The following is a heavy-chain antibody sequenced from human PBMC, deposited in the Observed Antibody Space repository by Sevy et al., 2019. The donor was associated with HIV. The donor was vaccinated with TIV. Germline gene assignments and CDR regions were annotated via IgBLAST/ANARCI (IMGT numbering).Heavy chain of an antibody. J-gene: IGHJ3*02. V-gene: IGHV3-11*04. CDR1: GISFSDHY. CDR3: ARDQTARPNGGDSDDGFDI. Sequence: GGSLRLSCAASGISFSDHYMSWVRQAPGKGLEWISYISTSGSTTYYADSVKGRLTISRDNGKKSLYLQMNSLTVEDTAVYYCARDQTARPNGGDSDDGFDIWGRGTMFTVSS. CDR2: ISTSGSTT. D-gene: IGHD2-21*02.